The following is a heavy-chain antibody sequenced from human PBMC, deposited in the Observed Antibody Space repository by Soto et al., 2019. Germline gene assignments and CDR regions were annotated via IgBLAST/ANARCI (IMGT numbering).Heavy chain of an antibody. CDR3: ARSAAVVVTAGYFDY. D-gene: IGHD2-21*02. Sequence: SVKVSCKASGGTFSSYAISWVRQAPGQGLEWVGGIIPIFGTANYAQKFQGRVTITADESTSTAYMELSSLRSEDTAVYYCARSAAVVVTAGYFDYWGQGTLVTVSS. J-gene: IGHJ4*02. CDR1: GGTFSSYA. CDR2: IIPIFGTA. V-gene: IGHV1-69*13.